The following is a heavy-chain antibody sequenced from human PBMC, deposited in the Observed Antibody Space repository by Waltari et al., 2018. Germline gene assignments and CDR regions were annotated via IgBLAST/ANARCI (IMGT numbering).Heavy chain of an antibody. CDR3: ATGSMVRGVIPLDP. CDR2: IYSGGST. CDR1: GFTVRRNS. Sequence: EVQLVETGGGLIQPGGSLRLSCAASGFTVRRNSMSWVRQAPGKGLEWVSVIYSGGSTYYADSVKGRFTISRDNSKNTLYLQMNSLRAEDTAVYYCATGSMVRGVIPLDPWGQGTLVTVSS. D-gene: IGHD3-10*01. J-gene: IGHJ5*02. V-gene: IGHV3-53*02.